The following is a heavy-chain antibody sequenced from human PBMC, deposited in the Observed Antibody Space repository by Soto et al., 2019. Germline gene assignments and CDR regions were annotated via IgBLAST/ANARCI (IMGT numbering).Heavy chain of an antibody. CDR3: ARGRIVVAGGFDP. V-gene: IGHV1-8*01. Sequence: QVQLVQSGAEVKKPGASVKVSCKASGYTFTSYDIIWVRQATGQGLEWMGWMNPSTGNTDNAQKFQGRLTTTRNTSISTAYMELSSLRFEDTALYYCARGRIVVAGGFDPWGQGTLVTVSS. D-gene: IGHD6-19*01. CDR1: GYTFTSYD. J-gene: IGHJ5*02. CDR2: MNPSTGNT.